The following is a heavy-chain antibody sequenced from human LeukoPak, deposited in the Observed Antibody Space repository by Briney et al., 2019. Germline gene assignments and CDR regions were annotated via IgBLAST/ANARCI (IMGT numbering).Heavy chain of an antibody. V-gene: IGHV1-18*01. CDR1: GYTFTSYS. CDR2: ISGYKGNT. J-gene: IGHJ3*02. D-gene: IGHD2-21*02. CDR3: ARGGAYCGGDCPRGAFDI. Sequence: GASVTVSCKASGYTFTSYSISWVRQAPGQGLEWMGWISGYKGNTNYVQKLQGRVTMTTDTSTSTAYMEPRSLRSDDPAVYYCARGGAYCGGDCPRGAFDIWGQGTMVTVSS.